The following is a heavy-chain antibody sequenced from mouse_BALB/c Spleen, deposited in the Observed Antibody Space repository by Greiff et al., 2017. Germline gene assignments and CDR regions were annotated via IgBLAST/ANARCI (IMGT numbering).Heavy chain of an antibody. D-gene: IGHD2-3*01. CDR3: ARYDGYYVGAMDY. V-gene: IGHV5-17*02. CDR1: GFTFSSFG. CDR2: ISSGSSTI. J-gene: IGHJ4*01. Sequence: EVQVVESGGGLVQPGGSRKLSCAASGFTFSSFGMHWVRQAPEKGLEWVAYISSGSSTIYYADTVKGRFTISRDNPKNTLFLQMTSLRSEDTAMYYCARYDGYYVGAMDYWGQGASGTVSS.